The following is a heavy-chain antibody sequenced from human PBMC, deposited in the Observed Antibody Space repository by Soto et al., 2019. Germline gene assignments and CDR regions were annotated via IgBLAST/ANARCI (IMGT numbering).Heavy chain of an antibody. CDR1: GYTFTSYG. CDR3: ARDYRVYCSGGSCASDDY. V-gene: IGHV1-18*04. D-gene: IGHD2-15*01. Sequence: ASVKVSCKASGYTFTSYGISWVRQAPGQGLEWMGWFSAYNGNTNYAQKLQGRVTMTTDTSTSTAYMELRSLRSDDTAVYYCARDYRVYCSGGSCASDDYWGQGTLVTVSS. CDR2: FSAYNGNT. J-gene: IGHJ4*02.